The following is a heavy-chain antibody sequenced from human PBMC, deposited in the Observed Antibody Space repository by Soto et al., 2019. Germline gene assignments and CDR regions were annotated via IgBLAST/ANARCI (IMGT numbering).Heavy chain of an antibody. V-gene: IGHV1-69*01. CDR2: IIPYYNTL. CDR1: EGTFNSYA. Sequence: QAQVVQSGAEVRKPGSSVKLSCKASEGTFNSYAIAWVRQAPGQGLEWMGGIIPYYNTLNYAQKFQDRVTITADHSTNTVYMELSSLRSDDPAVYFCASGASRWYPYFFDSWAQGTLVTVSS. D-gene: IGHD6-13*01. CDR3: ASGASRWYPYFFDS. J-gene: IGHJ4*02.